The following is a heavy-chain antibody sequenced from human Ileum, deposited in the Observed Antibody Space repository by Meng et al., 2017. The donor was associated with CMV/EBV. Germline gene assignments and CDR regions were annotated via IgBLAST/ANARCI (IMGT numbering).Heavy chain of an antibody. J-gene: IGHJ4*02. Sequence: VSGGSISSSNWRSWVRQPPGKGLEWIGEIYHSGSTNYNPSLKSRVTISVDKSKNQFSLKLSSVTAADTAVYYCARGICSGGSCYPDYWGQGTLVTVSS. D-gene: IGHD2-15*01. CDR3: ARGICSGGSCYPDY. V-gene: IGHV4-4*02. CDR2: IYHSGST. CDR1: GGSISSSNW.